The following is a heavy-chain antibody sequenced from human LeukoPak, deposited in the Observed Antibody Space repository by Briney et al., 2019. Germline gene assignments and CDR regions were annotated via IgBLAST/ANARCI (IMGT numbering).Heavy chain of an antibody. D-gene: IGHD5-24*01. CDR3: ARLFEVATVFDY. Sequence: GGSLRLSCAASGFTVSGNYMSWVRQAPGKGLEWVSVIYSGGSTYYADSVKGRFTISRDNSKNTLYLQMNSLRAEDTAVYYCARLFEVATVFDYWGQGTLVTVSS. J-gene: IGHJ4*02. CDR2: IYSGGST. V-gene: IGHV3-66*04. CDR1: GFTVSGNY.